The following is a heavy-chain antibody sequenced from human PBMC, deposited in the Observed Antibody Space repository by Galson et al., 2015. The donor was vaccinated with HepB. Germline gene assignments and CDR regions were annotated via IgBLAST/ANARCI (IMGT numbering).Heavy chain of an antibody. CDR1: GFTFNGCN. CDR3: ARDVTAATHGLDV. V-gene: IGHV3-21*01. J-gene: IGHJ6*02. D-gene: IGHD6-13*01. Sequence: SLRLSCAASGFTFNGCNMNWVRQAPGKGQEWVSSISSSSSFIYYADSVKGRFTVSRDNAKNSLYLQMNSLRADDTATYYCARDVTAATHGLDVWGRGTTVTVSS. CDR2: ISSSSSFI.